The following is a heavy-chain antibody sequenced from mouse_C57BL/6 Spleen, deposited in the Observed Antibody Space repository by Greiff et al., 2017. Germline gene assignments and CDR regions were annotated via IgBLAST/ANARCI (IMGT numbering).Heavy chain of an antibody. CDR3: ARLPDY. J-gene: IGHJ2*01. CDR1: GFTFSSYG. CDR2: ISSGGSYT. V-gene: IGHV5-6*01. Sequence: EVQLVEPGGDLVKPGGSLKFSCAASGFTFSSYGMSWVRQTPDKSLEWVAIISSGGSYTYYPESVKGRFTITRDNAKNTLYMQMGSLEYEETAMYSGARLPDYWGQGTTLTVSA.